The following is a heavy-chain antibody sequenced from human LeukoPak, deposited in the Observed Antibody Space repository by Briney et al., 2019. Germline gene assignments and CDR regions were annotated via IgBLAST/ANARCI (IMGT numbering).Heavy chain of an antibody. CDR1: GFTFSSYS. D-gene: IGHD2-2*02. CDR2: ISSSSSYI. J-gene: IGHJ4*02. CDR3: AKNPDIVVVPAAIARFDY. Sequence: GGSLRLSCAASGFTFSSYSMNWVRQAPGKGLGWVSSISSSSSYIYYADSVKGRFTISRDNAKNSLYLQMNSLRAEDTAVYYCAKNPDIVVVPAAIARFDYWGQGTLVTVSS. V-gene: IGHV3-21*04.